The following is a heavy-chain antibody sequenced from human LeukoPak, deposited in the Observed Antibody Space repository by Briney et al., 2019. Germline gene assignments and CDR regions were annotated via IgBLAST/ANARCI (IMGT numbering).Heavy chain of an antibody. CDR3: VRGDYYDSSGEEY. V-gene: IGHV3-74*01. D-gene: IGHD3-22*01. Sequence: GGSLRLSCAASGFTFRTYWMHWVRQAPGKGLVWVSRINSDGSSTNYADSVKGRFTISRDNSKNTLYLQMNSLRAEDTAVYYCVRGDYYDSSGEEYWGQGTLVTVSS. J-gene: IGHJ4*02. CDR1: GFTFRTYW. CDR2: INSDGSST.